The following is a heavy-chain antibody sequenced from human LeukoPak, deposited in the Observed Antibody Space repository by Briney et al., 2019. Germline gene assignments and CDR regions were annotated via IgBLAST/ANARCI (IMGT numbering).Heavy chain of an antibody. CDR1: GGSISSYY. J-gene: IGHJ4*02. V-gene: IGHV4-59*01. Sequence: ASETLSLTCTVSGGSISSYYWSWIRQPPGKGLEWIGYIHYSGSTNYNPSLKSRVTISVDTSKNQFSLKLSSVTAADTAVYYCARVRVTRDEYYFDYWGQGTLVTVSS. CDR2: IHYSGST. D-gene: IGHD2-21*02. CDR3: ARVRVTRDEYYFDY.